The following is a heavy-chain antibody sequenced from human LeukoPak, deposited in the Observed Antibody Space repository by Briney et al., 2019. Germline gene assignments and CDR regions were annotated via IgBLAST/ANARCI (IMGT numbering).Heavy chain of an antibody. Sequence: GGSLRLSCAASGFTVSSNYMSWVRQAPGKGLEWVSVIYSGASTYYADSVKGRFTISRDNSKNTLYFQMNSLRAEDTAVYYCARGYDSSGYYYGRYYFDYWGQGTLVTVSS. D-gene: IGHD3-22*01. J-gene: IGHJ4*02. V-gene: IGHV3-53*01. CDR3: ARGYDSSGYYYGRYYFDY. CDR2: IYSGAST. CDR1: GFTVSSNY.